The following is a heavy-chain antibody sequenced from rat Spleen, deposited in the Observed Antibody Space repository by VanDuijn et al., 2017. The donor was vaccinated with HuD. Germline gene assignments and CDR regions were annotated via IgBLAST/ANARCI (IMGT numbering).Heavy chain of an antibody. V-gene: IGHV5S13*01. CDR2: ISTGGFNT. D-gene: IGHD1-4*01. Sequence: EVHLVESGGGLVQPGRSLKLSCAASGFTFSNYVMAWVRQAPTKGLEWVASISTGGFNTYYRDSVKGRLTISRDNAENTLYLQMDSLRSEDTATYYCARQPAYNYVMDAWGQGASVTVSS. CDR3: ARQPAYNYVMDA. J-gene: IGHJ4*01. CDR1: GFTFSNYV.